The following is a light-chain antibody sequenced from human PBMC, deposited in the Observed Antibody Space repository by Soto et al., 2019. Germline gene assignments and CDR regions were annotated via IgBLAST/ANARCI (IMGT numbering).Light chain of an antibody. Sequence: QSALTQPASVSESPGQSITISCTGTSSDVGGYNDVSWYQQHPGKAPKLMIYEVSNRPSGVSNRFSGSNSGNTASLTISGLQAEDEDDYYCSSYTSSNTWVFGGGTKLTVL. J-gene: IGLJ3*02. CDR2: EVS. CDR1: SSDVGGYND. CDR3: SSYTSSNTWV. V-gene: IGLV2-14*01.